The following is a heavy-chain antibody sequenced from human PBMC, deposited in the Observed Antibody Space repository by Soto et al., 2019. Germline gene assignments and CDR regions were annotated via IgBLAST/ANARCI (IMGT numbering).Heavy chain of an antibody. V-gene: IGHV3-74*01. Sequence: GGSLRLSCAASGFNFSNHWMHWVRQRPAEGLVWVSRITSDGKSKAYAESVKGRFAISRDNAKNTLYLQMNGLTAEDTAVYYCARELVDWPLNCFDPWGQGTLVTVSS. J-gene: IGHJ5*02. CDR2: ITSDGKSK. D-gene: IGHD3-9*01. CDR3: ARELVDWPLNCFDP. CDR1: GFNFSNHW.